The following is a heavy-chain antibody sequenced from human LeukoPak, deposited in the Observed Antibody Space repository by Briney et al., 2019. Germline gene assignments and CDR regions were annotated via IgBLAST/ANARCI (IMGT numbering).Heavy chain of an antibody. Sequence: GGSLRRSCAASGFTFSNYWMNWVRQAPGKGLEWVVNIEQDGGEKNYVDSVKGRFTISRDNAKNSLYLQMNSLRAEDTAVYYCAGGLGWLIDYWGQGTLVTVSS. CDR2: IEQDGGEK. CDR1: GFTFSNYW. D-gene: IGHD2-15*01. J-gene: IGHJ4*02. V-gene: IGHV3-7*04. CDR3: AGGLGWLIDY.